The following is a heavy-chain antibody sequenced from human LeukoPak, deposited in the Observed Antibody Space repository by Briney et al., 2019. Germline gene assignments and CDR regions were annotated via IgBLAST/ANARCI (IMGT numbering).Heavy chain of an antibody. CDR3: ARMAGLSWFDP. D-gene: IGHD5-24*01. V-gene: IGHV3-7*01. J-gene: IGHJ5*02. CDR1: GFTFSSYW. Sequence: GGSLRLSCAASGFTFSSYWMSWVRQAPGKGLEWVANIKEDGSEKYYVDSVKGRFTISRDNAKNSLYLQMNSLRAEDTAVYYCARMAGLSWFDPWGQGTLVTVSS. CDR2: IKEDGSEK.